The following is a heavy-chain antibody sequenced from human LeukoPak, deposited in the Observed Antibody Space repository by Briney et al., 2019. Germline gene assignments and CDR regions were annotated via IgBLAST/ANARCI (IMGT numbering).Heavy chain of an antibody. V-gene: IGHV1-8*03. D-gene: IGHD4-11*01. CDR1: GYTFTSYD. Sequence: ASVKVSCKASGYTFTSYDINWVRQATGQGLEWMGWMNPNSGNTGYAQKFQGRVTITRNASISTAYMELSSLRSEDTAVYYCARDDNYGIFVNVDYWGQGTLVTVSS. CDR3: ARDDNYGIFVNVDY. J-gene: IGHJ4*02. CDR2: MNPNSGNT.